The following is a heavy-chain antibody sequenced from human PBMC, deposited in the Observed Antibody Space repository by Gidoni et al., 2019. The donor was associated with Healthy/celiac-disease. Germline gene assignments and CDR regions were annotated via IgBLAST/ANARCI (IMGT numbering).Heavy chain of an antibody. J-gene: IGHJ5*02. CDR2: IYYSGST. V-gene: IGHV4-39*07. Sequence: QLQLQESGPGLVKPSEPLSLTCTVSGGSISSSSSYWGWIRQPPGKGLEWIGSIYYSGSTYYNPSLKSRVTISVDTSKNQFSLKLSSVTAADTAVYYCARAVYCSSTSCYTEKYNWFDPWGQGTLVTVSS. CDR3: ARAVYCSSTSCYTEKYNWFDP. CDR1: GGSISSSSSY. D-gene: IGHD2-2*02.